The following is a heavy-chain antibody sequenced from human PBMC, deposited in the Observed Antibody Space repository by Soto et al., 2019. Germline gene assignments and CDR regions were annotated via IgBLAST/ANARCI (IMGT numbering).Heavy chain of an antibody. CDR1: GYSFTSYW. Sequence: GESLKISCKGSGYSFTSYWISWVRQMPGKGLEWMGRIDPSDSYTNYSPSFQGHVTISADKSISTAYLQWSSLKASDTAMYYCASYLDYYDSSGEPSGYWGQGTLVTVSS. D-gene: IGHD3-22*01. CDR2: IDPSDSYT. V-gene: IGHV5-10-1*01. J-gene: IGHJ4*02. CDR3: ASYLDYYDSSGEPSGY.